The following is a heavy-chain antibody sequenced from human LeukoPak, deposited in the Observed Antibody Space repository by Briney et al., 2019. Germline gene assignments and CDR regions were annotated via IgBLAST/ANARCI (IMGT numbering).Heavy chain of an antibody. CDR2: IIPIFGTA. CDR3: ARDISSSSPLDY. V-gene: IGHV1-69*05. D-gene: IGHD6-6*01. CDR1: RGTFSSYA. J-gene: IGHJ4*02. Sequence: SVKVSCKASRGTFSSYAISWVRQAPGQGLEWMGRIIPIFGTANYAQKFQGRVTITTDESTSTAYMELSSLRSEDTAVYYCARDISSSSPLDYWGQGTLVTVSS.